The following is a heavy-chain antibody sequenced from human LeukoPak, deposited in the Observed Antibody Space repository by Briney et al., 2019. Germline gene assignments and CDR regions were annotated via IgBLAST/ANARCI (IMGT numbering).Heavy chain of an antibody. Sequence: SQTLPLTFAISGDSVSSNSAAWSWIRQSPSRGLEWLGRTYYRSKWYNDYAVSVKSRININPDTSKNQFSLQLNSVTPEDTAVYYCARGYYGLDVWGQGTTVTVSS. J-gene: IGHJ6*02. CDR2: TYYRSKWYN. V-gene: IGHV6-1*01. CDR3: ARGYYGLDV. CDR1: GDSVSSNSAA.